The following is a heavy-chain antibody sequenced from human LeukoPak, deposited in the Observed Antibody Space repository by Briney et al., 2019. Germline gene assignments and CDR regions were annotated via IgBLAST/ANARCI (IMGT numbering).Heavy chain of an antibody. J-gene: IGHJ3*02. V-gene: IGHV4-34*01. CDR2: INHSGST. CDR1: GGSFSGYY. Sequence: SETLSLTCAVYGGSFSGYYWSWIRQPPGKGLEWIGEINHSGSTNYNPSRKSRVTISVDTSKNQFSLKLSSVTAADTAVYYCARGPFPASYAFDIWGQGTMVTVSS. CDR3: ARGPFPASYAFDI.